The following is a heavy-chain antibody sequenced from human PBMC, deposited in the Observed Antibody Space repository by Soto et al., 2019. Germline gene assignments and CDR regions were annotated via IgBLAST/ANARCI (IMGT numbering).Heavy chain of an antibody. Sequence: PSETLSLTCTVSGGSISSYYWSWIRQPPGKGLEWIGYIYYSGSTNYNPSLKSRVTISVDTSKNQFSLKLSSVTAADTAVYYCARVRGDYADYDAFDIRGQGTMVTVSS. J-gene: IGHJ3*02. CDR2: IYYSGST. D-gene: IGHD4-17*01. CDR1: GGSISSYY. CDR3: ARVRGDYADYDAFDI. V-gene: IGHV4-59*01.